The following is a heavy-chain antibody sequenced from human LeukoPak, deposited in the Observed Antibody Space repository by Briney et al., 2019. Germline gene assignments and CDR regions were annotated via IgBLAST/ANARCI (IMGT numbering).Heavy chain of an antibody. Sequence: PGGSLRLSCAASGFTVSSTYMSWVRQAPEKGLEWVSYISSDTTDVYYADSVKGRFTISRDDARHSLSLELNSLRVDDTAVYYCARARNSGWPYFDYWGQGTLVTVSS. CDR1: GFTVSSTY. CDR3: ARARNSGWPYFDY. V-gene: IGHV3-21*01. D-gene: IGHD1-26*01. CDR2: ISSDTTDV. J-gene: IGHJ4*02.